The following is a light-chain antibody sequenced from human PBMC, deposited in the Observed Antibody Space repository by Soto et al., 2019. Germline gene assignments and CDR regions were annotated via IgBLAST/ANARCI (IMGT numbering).Light chain of an antibody. V-gene: IGLV2-14*01. CDR1: NSDIGDYNF. CDR3: SSYTTISTPNYV. J-gene: IGLJ1*01. CDR2: EVS. Sequence: QSALTQPASVSGSPGQSITISCTGTNSDIGDYNFVSWFQQHPGKAPKLVIYEVSIRPSGVSNRFSGSKSGITASLAISGLHTEDEADYYCSSYTTISTPNYVFGTGTKVTVL.